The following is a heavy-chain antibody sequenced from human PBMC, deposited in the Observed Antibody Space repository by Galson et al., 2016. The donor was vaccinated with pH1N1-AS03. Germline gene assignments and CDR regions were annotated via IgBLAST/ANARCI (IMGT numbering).Heavy chain of an antibody. V-gene: IGHV3-53*01. CDR2: IYGGGDT. D-gene: IGHD3-16*01. CDR1: GFTINNNY. CDR3: AREPWGSTQGEY. Sequence: SLRLSCAASGFTINNNYMSWVRQAPWKGLEWVSVIYGGGDTFYADSVKGRFTISRDNSKNTVYLQMNSLRVEDTAVYYCAREPWGSTQGEYWGQGTLVTVSS. J-gene: IGHJ4*02.